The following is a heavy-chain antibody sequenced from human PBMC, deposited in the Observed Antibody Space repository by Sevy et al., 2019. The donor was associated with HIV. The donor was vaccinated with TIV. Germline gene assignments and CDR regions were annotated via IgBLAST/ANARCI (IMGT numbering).Heavy chain of an antibody. V-gene: IGHV3-23*01. J-gene: IGHJ3*02. CDR2: ISGSGGST. CDR1: GFTFVTYA. D-gene: IGHD3-22*01. Sequence: GGSLRLSCEASGFTFVTYAMNWVRQAPGKGLEWVSGISGSGGSTYYADSVKGRFTISRDNSKNTRYLQMNSLRAEDTAVYYCAKDVYDSSGYYPIGAFDIWGQGTLVTVSS. CDR3: AKDVYDSSGYYPIGAFDI.